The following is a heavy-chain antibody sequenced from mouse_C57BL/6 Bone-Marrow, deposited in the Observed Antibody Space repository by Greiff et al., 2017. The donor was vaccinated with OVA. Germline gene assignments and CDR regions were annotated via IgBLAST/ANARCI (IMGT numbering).Heavy chain of an antibody. J-gene: IGHJ1*03. D-gene: IGHD1-1*01. V-gene: IGHV1-47*01. CDR1: GYTFTTYP. CDR3: ARGRTYYGSSYGYFDV. Sequence: QVQLKQSGAELVKPGASVKMSCKASGYTFTTYPIEWMKQNHGKSLEWIGNFHPYNDDTKYNEKFKGKATLTVEKSSSTVYLELSRLTSDDSAVYYCARGRTYYGSSYGYFDVWGTGTTVTVSS. CDR2: FHPYNDDT.